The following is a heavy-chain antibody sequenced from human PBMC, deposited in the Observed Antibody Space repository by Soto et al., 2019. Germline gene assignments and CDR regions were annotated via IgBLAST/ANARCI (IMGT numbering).Heavy chain of an antibody. D-gene: IGHD3-22*01. CDR3: ARLVYDSRLNYLYFDH. V-gene: IGHV4-4*02. Sequence: SETLSLTCDVSGVSISSGNWWSWVRQPPGKGLEWIAEVYNDGSANYHPSLESRATISVDRSKHQFSLRLSSVTAADTGKYYCARLVYDSRLNYLYFDHWGQGTLVTVSS. J-gene: IGHJ4*02. CDR1: GVSISSGNW. CDR2: VYNDGSA.